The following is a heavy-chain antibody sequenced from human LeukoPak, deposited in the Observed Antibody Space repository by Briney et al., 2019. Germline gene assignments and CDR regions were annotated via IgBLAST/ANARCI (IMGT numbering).Heavy chain of an antibody. Sequence: SETLSLTCTVSGGSISSYYWSWIRQPPGKGLEWIGYIYYSGSTNYNPSLKSRVTISVDTSKNQFSLKLSSVTAADTAVYYCASMRGGSGWYGYYYMDVWGKGTTVTVSS. D-gene: IGHD6-19*01. CDR1: GGSISSYY. V-gene: IGHV4-59*01. J-gene: IGHJ6*03. CDR3: ASMRGGSGWYGYYYMDV. CDR2: IYYSGST.